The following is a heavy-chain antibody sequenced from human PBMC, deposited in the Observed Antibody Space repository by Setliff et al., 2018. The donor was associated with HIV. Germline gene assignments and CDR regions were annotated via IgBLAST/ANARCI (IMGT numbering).Heavy chain of an antibody. CDR2: LSPSGTT. Sequence: SETLSLTCTVYGGSFSNYYTNWIRQPPGKGLEGIGELSPSGTTRSNPSLQSRVTISLDTSNNHFSLKLTSVTAADTDMYYCASRIYYYDESRVLQEEGFVPWGQGTLVTVSS. V-gene: IGHV4-34*01. J-gene: IGHJ5*02. D-gene: IGHD3-22*01. CDR1: GGSFSNYY. CDR3: ASRIYYYDESRVLQEEGFVP.